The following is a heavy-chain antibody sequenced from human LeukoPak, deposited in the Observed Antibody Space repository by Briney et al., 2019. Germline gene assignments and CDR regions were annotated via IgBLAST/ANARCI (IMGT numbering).Heavy chain of an antibody. CDR2: ISGSGGST. D-gene: IGHD3-22*01. J-gene: IGHJ4*02. CDR3: AKSYFNYYDSKCDY. V-gene: IGHV3-23*01. Sequence: GGSLRLSCAASGFTFSSYAMSWVRQAPGKGLEWVSAISGSGGSTYYADSVKGRFTISRDNSKNTLYLQMNSLRAEDTAVYYCAKSYFNYYDSKCDYWGQGTLVTVSS. CDR1: GFTFSSYA.